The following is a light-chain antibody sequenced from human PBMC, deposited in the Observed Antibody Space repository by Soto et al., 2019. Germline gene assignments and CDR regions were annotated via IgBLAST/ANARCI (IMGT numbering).Light chain of an antibody. V-gene: IGKV3-15*01. Sequence: EIVMTQSPATLSESPGERATLSCRASQSVRANLAWYQQKPGQAPRLLIYGASTRATGIPARFSGSGSWTEFTLTISSLQSEDVAVYYCQHYHNWPPWTFGQGTKVEVK. CDR1: QSVRAN. J-gene: IGKJ1*01. CDR3: QHYHNWPPWT. CDR2: GAS.